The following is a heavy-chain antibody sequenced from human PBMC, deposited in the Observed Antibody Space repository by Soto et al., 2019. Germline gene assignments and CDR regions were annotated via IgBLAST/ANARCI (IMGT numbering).Heavy chain of an antibody. CDR3: AWSYYDSTVFAADP. D-gene: IGHD1-26*01. CDR1: GASVSHGY. CDR2: MYLGGSL. V-gene: IGHV4-59*02. Sequence: QMQLQASGPGLVKPSETLSLTCNVSGASVSHGYWSWIRQPPGKGLKWIGFMYLGGSLNYNPSLVCRATVSVGRPKSLCTRKLAPVPASGPAWQYLAWSYYDSTVFAADPWGQGTLVTVS. J-gene: IGHJ5*02.